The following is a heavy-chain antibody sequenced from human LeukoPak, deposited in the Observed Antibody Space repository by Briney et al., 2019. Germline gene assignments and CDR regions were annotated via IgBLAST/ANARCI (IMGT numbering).Heavy chain of an antibody. CDR3: AGGLAHDLKGYTGDY. CDR2: IYYSGST. Sequence: SETLSLTCTVSGGSISSYYWSWIRQPPGKGLEWIGYIYYSGSTNYNPSLKSRVTISVDTSKNQFSLKLSSVTAADTAVYYCAGGLAHDLKGYTGDYWGQGTLVTVSS. D-gene: IGHD5-24*01. J-gene: IGHJ4*02. V-gene: IGHV4-59*08. CDR1: GGSISSYY.